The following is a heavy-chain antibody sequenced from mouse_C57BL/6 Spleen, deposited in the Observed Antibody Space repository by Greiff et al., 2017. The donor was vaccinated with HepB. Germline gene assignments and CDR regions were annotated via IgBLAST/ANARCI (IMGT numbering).Heavy chain of an antibody. Sequence: EVQRVESGEGLVKPGGSLKLSCAASGFTFSSYAMSWVRQTPEKRLEWVAYISSGGDYIYYADTVKGRFTISRDNARNTLYLQMSSLKSEDTAMYYCARAITTVGWYFHVWGTGTTATVS. J-gene: IGHJ1*03. CDR3: ARAITTVGWYFHV. CDR1: GFTFSSYA. D-gene: IGHD1-1*01. CDR2: ISSGGDYI. V-gene: IGHV5S21*01.